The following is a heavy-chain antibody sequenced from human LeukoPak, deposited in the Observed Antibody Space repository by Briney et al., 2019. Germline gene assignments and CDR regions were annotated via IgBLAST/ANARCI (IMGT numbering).Heavy chain of an antibody. Sequence: GGSLRLSCAASGFTFSSHWMSWVRQAPGKGLEWVANIKQDGSEKYYVDSVKGRFTISRDNAKNSLYLQMNSLRAEDTAVYYCASMQWELLDAFDIWGQGTMVTVSS. CDR2: IKQDGSEK. V-gene: IGHV3-7*01. CDR1: GFTFSSHW. D-gene: IGHD1-26*01. CDR3: ASMQWELLDAFDI. J-gene: IGHJ3*02.